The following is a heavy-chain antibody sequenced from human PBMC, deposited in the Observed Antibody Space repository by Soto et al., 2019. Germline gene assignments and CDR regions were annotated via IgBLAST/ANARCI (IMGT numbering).Heavy chain of an antibody. Sequence: QVQLQESGPGLVKPSQTLSLTCTVSGGSISSGGYYWSWIRQYPGKGLEWIGYIYYSGTTNYNPSLKSRLTISVDTSKHQFSLKLNSMTAADTAVYYCARDESATDAFDIWGQGTMVTVSS. CDR1: GGSISSGGYY. D-gene: IGHD5-12*01. J-gene: IGHJ3*02. V-gene: IGHV4-31*03. CDR2: IYYSGTT. CDR3: ARDESATDAFDI.